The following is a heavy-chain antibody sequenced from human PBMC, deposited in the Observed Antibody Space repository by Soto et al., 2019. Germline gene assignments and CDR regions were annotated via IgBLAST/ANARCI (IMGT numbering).Heavy chain of an antibody. V-gene: IGHV1-2*02. CDR1: GYTFTGYF. J-gene: IGHJ5*02. CDR3: ARGGGTTLAPLP. D-gene: IGHD1-1*01. CDR2: INPNSGAT. Sequence: XSVKVSCKASGYTFTGYFMHWVRQAPGEGLEWMGWINPNSGATKYAPKFQGRVTMTRDTSNRTAYLELSRLTSDDTAIYYCARGGGTTLAPLPWGQGTPVTASS.